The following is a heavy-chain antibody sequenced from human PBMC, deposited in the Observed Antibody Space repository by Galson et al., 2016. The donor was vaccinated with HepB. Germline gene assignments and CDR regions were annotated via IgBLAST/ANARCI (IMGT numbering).Heavy chain of an antibody. CDR2: ISVFNGNT. J-gene: IGHJ4*02. V-gene: IGHV1-18*01. CDR1: GYTFTSYG. Sequence: SVKVSCKASGYTFTSYGVNWVRQAPGQGLEWVGWISVFNGNTNYGQKFQGRVTMTTDTSTNTAHLELRSLRSDDTAVYYWSRDAIAVAGYDYWGQGTLVTVSS. D-gene: IGHD6-19*01. CDR3: SRDAIAVAGYDY.